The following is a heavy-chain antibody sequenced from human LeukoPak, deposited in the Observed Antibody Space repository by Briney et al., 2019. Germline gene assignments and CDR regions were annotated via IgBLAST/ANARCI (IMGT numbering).Heavy chain of an antibody. CDR3: ARDDNWNDKPFDH. V-gene: IGHV3-21*01. Sequence: PGGSLRLSCAASGFTFSHYTMNWVRQAPGKGLEWVSSISTSGSFIHYADSVKGRFTISRDNANNSLYLQMSSLRAEDTALYYCARDDNWNDKPFDHWGQGALVTVSS. J-gene: IGHJ4*02. CDR2: ISTSGSFI. D-gene: IGHD1-20*01. CDR1: GFTFSHYT.